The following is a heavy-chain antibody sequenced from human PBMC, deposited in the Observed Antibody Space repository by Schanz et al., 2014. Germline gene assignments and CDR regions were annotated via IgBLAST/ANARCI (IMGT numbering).Heavy chain of an antibody. V-gene: IGHV1-46*03. J-gene: IGHJ4*01. D-gene: IGHD6-13*01. Sequence: QVQLVQSGAEVKKPGASVKVSCKASGYTFTSYYMHWVRQAPGQGLEWMGIINPSGGSTSYAQKFQGRVTMTRDTSASTVYMELSSLRSEDTAVYYCARDGEAAAGCDYWGHGTLVTVSS. CDR2: INPSGGST. CDR3: ARDGEAAAGCDY. CDR1: GYTFTSYY.